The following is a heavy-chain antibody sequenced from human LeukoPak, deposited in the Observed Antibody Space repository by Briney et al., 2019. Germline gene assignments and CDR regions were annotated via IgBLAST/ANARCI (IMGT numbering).Heavy chain of an antibody. D-gene: IGHD6-13*01. Sequence: GGSLRLSCAASGFTFSSYAMHWVRQAPGKGLEWVAVISYDGSNKYYAGSVKGRFTISRDNSKNTLYLQMNSLRAEDTAVYYCARDYYSSSWSPDYWGQGTLVTVSS. CDR3: ARDYYSSSWSPDY. CDR2: ISYDGSNK. J-gene: IGHJ4*02. CDR1: GFTFSSYA. V-gene: IGHV3-30*04.